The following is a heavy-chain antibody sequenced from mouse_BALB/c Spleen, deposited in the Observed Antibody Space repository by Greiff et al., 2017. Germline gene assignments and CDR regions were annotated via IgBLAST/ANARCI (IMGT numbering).Heavy chain of an antibody. CDR1: GYSITSDYA. D-gene: IGHD4-1*01. CDR3: ARRNWDYYAMDY. Sequence: VQLKESGPGLVKPSQSLSLTCTVTGYSITSDYAWNWIRQFPGNKLEWMGYISYSGSTSYNPSLKSRISITRDTSKNQFFLQLNSVTTEDTATYYCARRNWDYYAMDYWGQGTSVTVSS. CDR2: ISYSGST. V-gene: IGHV3-2*02. J-gene: IGHJ4*01.